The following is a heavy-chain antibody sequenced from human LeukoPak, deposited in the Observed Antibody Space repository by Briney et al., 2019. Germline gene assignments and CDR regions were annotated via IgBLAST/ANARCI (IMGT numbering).Heavy chain of an antibody. CDR1: GFMFSNYW. Sequence: GGSLRLSCAASGFMFSNYWMTWVRQAPGKGLEWVAHIRQDGSERHYVDSVKDRFTISRDNAKNSLDLQMDSLRAEDTAVYYCARDWGSTGYDLYDSWGQGTLVTVSS. CDR3: ARDWGSTGYDLYDS. CDR2: IRQDGSER. J-gene: IGHJ4*02. V-gene: IGHV3-7*01. D-gene: IGHD5-12*01.